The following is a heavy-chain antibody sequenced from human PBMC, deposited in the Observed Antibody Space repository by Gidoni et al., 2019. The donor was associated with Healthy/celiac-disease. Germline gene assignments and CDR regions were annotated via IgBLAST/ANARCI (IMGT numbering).Heavy chain of an antibody. CDR3: ARISYQWLEDHDAFDI. D-gene: IGHD6-19*01. J-gene: IGHJ3*02. Sequence: QVQLQQSGPGLVKPSQTLSLTCAISGDSVSSNSAAWNWIRQSPSRGLEWTGRTYYRSKWYNDYAVSVKSRITINPDTSKNQFSLQLNSVTPEDTAVYYCARISYQWLEDHDAFDIWGQGTMVTVSS. V-gene: IGHV6-1*01. CDR1: GDSVSSNSAA. CDR2: TYYRSKWYN.